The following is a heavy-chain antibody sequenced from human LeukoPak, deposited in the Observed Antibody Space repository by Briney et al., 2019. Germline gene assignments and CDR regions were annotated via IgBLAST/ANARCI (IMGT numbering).Heavy chain of an antibody. CDR2: IYYSGST. Sequence: PSETLSLTCTVSGGSISSYYWSRIRQPPGKGLEWIGYIYYSGSTNHNPSLKSRVTISVDTSKNQFSLKLTSVTAADTAVYYCAGAKIGVAGFFDNWGQGTLVTVSS. J-gene: IGHJ4*02. CDR3: AGAKIGVAGFFDN. CDR1: GGSISSYY. D-gene: IGHD6-19*01. V-gene: IGHV4-59*08.